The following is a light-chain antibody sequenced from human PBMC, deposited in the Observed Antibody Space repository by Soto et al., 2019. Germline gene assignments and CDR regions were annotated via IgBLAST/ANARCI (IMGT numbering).Light chain of an antibody. Sequence: DIVMTQSPDSLAVSLGERATINCKSSQSILYSSNNKNYLAWYQQKPGQPPRLLIYWASTRESGVPYRFSGSGSGTDFTLTISSLQAEDVAVYYCQQYYITPVTFGGGTKVEIK. J-gene: IGKJ4*01. CDR3: QQYYITPVT. CDR2: WAS. V-gene: IGKV4-1*01. CDR1: QSILYSSNNKNY.